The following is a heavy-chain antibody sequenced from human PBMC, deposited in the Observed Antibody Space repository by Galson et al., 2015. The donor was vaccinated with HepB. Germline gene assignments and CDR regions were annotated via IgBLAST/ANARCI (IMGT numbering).Heavy chain of an antibody. D-gene: IGHD3-22*01. CDR2: IYSGTST. CDR3: ARGPRYYYDSSGPGYLDY. CDR1: GFTVSSNN. J-gene: IGHJ4*02. V-gene: IGHV3-53*04. Sequence: SLRLSCAASGFTVSSNNMSWVRQAPGKGLEWVSIIYSGTSTYYADSVRGRFTISRHNFKNTLYLQMNSLRAEDTAVYYCARGPRYYYDSSGPGYLDYWGQGTLVTVSS.